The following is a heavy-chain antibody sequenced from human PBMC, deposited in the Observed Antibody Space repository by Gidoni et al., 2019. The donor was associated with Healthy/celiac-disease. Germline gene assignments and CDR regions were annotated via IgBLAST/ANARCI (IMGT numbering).Heavy chain of an antibody. D-gene: IGHD3-16*02. CDR3: ARSAYVWGSYRWDY. CDR2: INNSGST. V-gene: IGHV4-34*01. Sequence: QVQLQQWGAGLLKPAETLSLTCAVDGGSVSGYYWSWIRQPPGKGLEWIGEINNSGSTNYNPSLKSRVTISVDTSKNQFSLKLSSVTAADTAVYYCARSAYVWGSYRWDYWGQGTLVTVSS. J-gene: IGHJ4*02. CDR1: GGSVSGYY.